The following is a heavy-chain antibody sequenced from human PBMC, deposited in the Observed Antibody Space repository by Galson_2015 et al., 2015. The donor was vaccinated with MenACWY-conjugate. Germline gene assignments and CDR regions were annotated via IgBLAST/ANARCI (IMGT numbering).Heavy chain of an antibody. V-gene: IGHV3-30*18. D-gene: IGHD3-10*01. CDR2: ISCAGGSE. CDR3: ANGPGGYYGSEKVLFYYYMDV. Sequence: SLRLSCAVSGITLTGCGIHWVRQAPGKGLEWVAVISCAGGSEKYADSVKGRFTISRDTSTNTLYLQMNSLRTEDTAVYYCANGPGGYYGSEKVLFYYYMDVWGKGTTVTVSS. J-gene: IGHJ6*03. CDR1: GITLTGCG.